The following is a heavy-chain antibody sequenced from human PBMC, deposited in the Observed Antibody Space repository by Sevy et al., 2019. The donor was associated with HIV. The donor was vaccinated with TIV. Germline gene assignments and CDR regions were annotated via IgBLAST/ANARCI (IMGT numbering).Heavy chain of an antibody. CDR2: ISFSGNYI. Sequence: GGSLRRSCVASGINFKTYKINWVRQTPGKGLEWVSSISFSGNYIYYADFAKGRFTISRDNARNSLYLQMISLTAEDTAVYYCATSSGWALDYWGQGTLVTVSS. V-gene: IGHV3-21*01. CDR1: GINFKTYK. J-gene: IGHJ4*02. CDR3: ATSSGWALDY. D-gene: IGHD6-19*01.